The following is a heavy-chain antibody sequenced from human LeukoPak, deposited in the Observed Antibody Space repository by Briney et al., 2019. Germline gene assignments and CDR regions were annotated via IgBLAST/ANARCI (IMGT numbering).Heavy chain of an antibody. CDR3: ARTYYYDSSGYYFDY. CDR1: GGTFSSYA. D-gene: IGHD3-22*01. J-gene: IGHJ4*02. CDR2: IIPIFDTG. V-gene: IGHV1-69*06. Sequence: LRASVKVSCRASGGTFSSYAISWVRQAPGQGLEWMGGIIPIFDTGNYAQKFQGRVTITADKSTSTAYMELGSLRSEDTAAYYCARTYYYDSSGYYFDYWGQGTLVTVSS.